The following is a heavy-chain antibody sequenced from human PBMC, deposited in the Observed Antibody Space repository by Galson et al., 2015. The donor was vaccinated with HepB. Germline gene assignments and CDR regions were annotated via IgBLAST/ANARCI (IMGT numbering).Heavy chain of an antibody. V-gene: IGHV3-30*18. CDR1: GFTFSSYG. CDR3: AKGDYGDHLTAFDY. J-gene: IGHJ4*02. D-gene: IGHD4-17*01. CDR2: ISYDGSNK. Sequence: SLRLSCAASGFTFSSYGVHWVRQAPGKGLEWVAVISYDGSNKYYADSVKGRFTISRDNSKNTLYLQMNSLRAEDTAVYYCAKGDYGDHLTAFDYWGQGTLVTVSS.